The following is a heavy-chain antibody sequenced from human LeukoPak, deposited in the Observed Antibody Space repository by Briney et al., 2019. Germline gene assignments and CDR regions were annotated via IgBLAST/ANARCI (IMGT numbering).Heavy chain of an antibody. CDR1: GFTFSSYS. CDR3: ASFSPQDY. J-gene: IGHJ4*02. V-gene: IGHV3-48*01. CDR2: ISSSSSTI. Sequence: GGSLRLSCAASGFTFSSYSMNWVRQAPGKGLEWVSYISSSSSTIYYADSVKGRFTISRDNAKNSLYLQMNSLRAEDTAVYYCASFSPQDYWGQGTLVTVSS.